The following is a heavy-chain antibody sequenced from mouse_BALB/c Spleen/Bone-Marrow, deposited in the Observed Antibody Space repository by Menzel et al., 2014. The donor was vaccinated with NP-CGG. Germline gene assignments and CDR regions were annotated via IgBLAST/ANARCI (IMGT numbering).Heavy chain of an antibody. CDR2: IRNKANGYTT. D-gene: IGHD3-1*01. CDR3: ARDRAARATGYYFDS. J-gene: IGHJ2*01. CDR1: GFTFTDYY. V-gene: IGHV7-3*02. Sequence: EVHLVESGGGLVQPGGSLRLSCATSGFTFTDYYMGWVRQPPGKALEWLGFIRNKANGYTTEYSASVKGRFTISRDNSQSILYLQMNTLRAEDSATYYCARDRAARATGYYFDSWGQGTTLTVSS.